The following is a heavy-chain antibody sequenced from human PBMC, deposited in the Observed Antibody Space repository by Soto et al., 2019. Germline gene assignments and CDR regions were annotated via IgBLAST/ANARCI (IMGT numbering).Heavy chain of an antibody. Sequence: VKVSCKASGGTFSSYAISWVRQAPGQGLEWMGGIIPIFGTANYAQKFQGRVTITADESTSTAYMELSSLRSEDTAVYYCARVWEALYSYGYSYFYGMDVWGQGTTVTVSS. CDR1: GGTFSSYA. CDR3: ARVWEALYSYGYSYFYGMDV. CDR2: IIPIFGTA. V-gene: IGHV1-69*13. D-gene: IGHD5-18*01. J-gene: IGHJ6*02.